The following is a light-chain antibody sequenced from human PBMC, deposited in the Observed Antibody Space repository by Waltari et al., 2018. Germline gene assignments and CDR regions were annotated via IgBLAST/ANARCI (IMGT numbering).Light chain of an antibody. CDR3: CSYAGGTAYV. V-gene: IGLV2-23*01. CDR1: SSDLGTYNF. CDR2: EAT. J-gene: IGLJ1*01. Sequence: SALTQPASVSGSPGQSIPISCTGTSSDLGTYNFVSWYQEYPGKAPKLIIYEATKRPSGVSDRFSASKSGNTASLTISGLQADDEADYSCCSYAGGTAYVFGTGTRVTVL.